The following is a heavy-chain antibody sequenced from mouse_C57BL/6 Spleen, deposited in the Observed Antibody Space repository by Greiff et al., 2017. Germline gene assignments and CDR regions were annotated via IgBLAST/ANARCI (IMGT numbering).Heavy chain of an antibody. V-gene: IGHV1-39*01. CDR1: GYSFTDYN. CDR3: ARNDWYFSWFAY. D-gene: IGHD2-3*01. J-gene: IGHJ3*01. Sequence: EVKLVESGPELVKPGASVKISCKASGYSFTDYNMNWVKQSNGKSLEWIGVINPNYGTTSYNQKFKGKATLTVDQSSSTAYMQLNSLTSEDSAVYYCARNDWYFSWFAYWGQGTLVTVSA. CDR2: INPNYGTT.